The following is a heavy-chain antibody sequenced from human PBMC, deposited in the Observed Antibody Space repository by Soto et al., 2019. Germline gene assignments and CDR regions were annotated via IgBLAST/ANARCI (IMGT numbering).Heavy chain of an antibody. Sequence: QVQLVESGGGVVQPGRSLRLSCAASGFTFSTYGMHWVRQAPGKGLEWVALIWYDASNKYYADSVKGRFTISRDNSKNTLYLEMNSLRVDDTAVYYCVRRGSNSPCDCWGQGTLVTVSS. J-gene: IGHJ4*02. CDR3: VRRGSNSPCDC. V-gene: IGHV3-33*01. CDR1: GFTFSTYG. CDR2: IWYDASNK. D-gene: IGHD2-21*01.